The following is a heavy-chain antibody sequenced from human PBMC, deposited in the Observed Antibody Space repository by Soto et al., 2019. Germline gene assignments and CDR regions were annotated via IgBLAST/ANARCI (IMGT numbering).Heavy chain of an antibody. CDR2: IYYSGST. D-gene: IGHD4-17*01. V-gene: IGHV4-59*01. J-gene: IGHJ3*02. Sequence: SETLSLTCTVSGGSISSYYWSWIRQPPGKGLEWIGYIYYSGSTNYNPSLKSRVTISVDTSKNQFSLKLSSVTAADTAVYYCARDLPVTGNAFDIWGQGTMVTVSS. CDR1: GGSISSYY. CDR3: ARDLPVTGNAFDI.